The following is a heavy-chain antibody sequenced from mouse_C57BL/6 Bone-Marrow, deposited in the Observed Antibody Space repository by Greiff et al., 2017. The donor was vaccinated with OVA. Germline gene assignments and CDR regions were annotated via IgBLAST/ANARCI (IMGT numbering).Heavy chain of an antibody. CDR1: GFNIKDYY. CDR3: ARWGSSGWCAY. V-gene: IGHV14-2*01. D-gene: IGHD3-2*02. CDR2: IAPEDGET. J-gene: IGHJ3*01. Sequence: GQLQQSGAELVKPGASVKLSFTASGFNIKDYYMHWVKQRTEQGMEWIGRIAPEDGETKYAPKFQGQATITADTSSNTAYLQLSSLTSEHTAYYYCARWGSSGWCAYWSQGTLGTVSA.